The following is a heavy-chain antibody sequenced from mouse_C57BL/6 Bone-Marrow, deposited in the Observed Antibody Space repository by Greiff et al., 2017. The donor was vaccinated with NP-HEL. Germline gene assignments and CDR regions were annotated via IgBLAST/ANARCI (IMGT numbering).Heavy chain of an antibody. Sequence: EVHLVESGGGLVQPKGSLKLSCAASGFSLNTYAMNWVRQAPGKGLEWVARIRSKSNNYATYYADSVKDRFTISRDDSESMLYLQMNNLKTEDTAMYYCVSPLFITTVVDAMDYWGQGTSVTVSS. CDR1: GFSLNTYA. J-gene: IGHJ4*01. CDR2: IRSKSNNYAT. CDR3: VSPLFITTVVDAMDY. D-gene: IGHD1-1*01. V-gene: IGHV10-1*01.